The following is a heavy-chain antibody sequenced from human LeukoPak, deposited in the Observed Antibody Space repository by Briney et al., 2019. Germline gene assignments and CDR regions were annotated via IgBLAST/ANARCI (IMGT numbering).Heavy chain of an antibody. V-gene: IGHV1-2*02. CDR2: INPNSGGT. J-gene: IGHJ4*02. CDR3: ARANALYCSSTSCLFDY. D-gene: IGHD2-2*01. CDR1: GYTFTDYY. Sequence: ASVTVSCKASGYTFTDYYIHWVRQAPGQGLEGMAWINPNSGGTYYAQNFHDRITLTRDTSISTAYMELSRLRSDDTAIYYCARANALYCSSTSCLFDYWGQGTLVTVSS.